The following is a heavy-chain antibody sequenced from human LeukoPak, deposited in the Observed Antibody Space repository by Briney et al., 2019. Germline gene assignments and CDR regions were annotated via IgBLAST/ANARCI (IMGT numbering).Heavy chain of an antibody. J-gene: IGHJ4*02. CDR2: IYYTGST. CDR3: ARHRAYSSSSPFDY. D-gene: IGHD6-6*01. CDR1: GGSISSFY. V-gene: IGHV4-59*08. Sequence: SETLSLTCSVSGGSISSFYWSWIRQPPGKGLEWSGYIYYTGSTNYNPSLKSRVTMFVDISTNQFSLSLSSVTAADTAVYYCARHRAYSSSSPFDYWAREPWSPSPQ.